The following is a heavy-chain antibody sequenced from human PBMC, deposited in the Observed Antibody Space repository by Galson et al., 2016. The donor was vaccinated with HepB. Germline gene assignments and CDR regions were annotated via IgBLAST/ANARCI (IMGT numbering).Heavy chain of an antibody. CDR2: INHIGST. V-gene: IGHV4-34*01. J-gene: IGHJ5*02. D-gene: IGHD2-15*01. CDR3: ARGRDKVAVLGAMRRRMWFDP. CDR1: GGSFSGVH. Sequence: ETLSLTCAVYGGSFSGVHWSWIRQPPGKGLEWIGEINHIGSTNSNPSLKSRVTISVDTSKNQFSLKLRSVTAADTAVYYCARGRDKVAVLGAMRRRMWFDPWGQGTLVTVSS.